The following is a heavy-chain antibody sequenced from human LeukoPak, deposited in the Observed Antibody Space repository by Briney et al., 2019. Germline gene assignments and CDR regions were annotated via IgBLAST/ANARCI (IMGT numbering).Heavy chain of an antibody. Sequence: GGSLRLSCAASGFTFDDYAMHWVRQAPGKGLEWVSGISWNSGSIGYADSVKGRFTISRDNAKNSLYLQMNSLGAEDTALYYCAKDSGYDPQDLDYWGQGTLVTVSS. J-gene: IGHJ4*02. CDR3: AKDSGYDPQDLDY. D-gene: IGHD5-12*01. CDR2: ISWNSGSI. CDR1: GFTFDDYA. V-gene: IGHV3-9*01.